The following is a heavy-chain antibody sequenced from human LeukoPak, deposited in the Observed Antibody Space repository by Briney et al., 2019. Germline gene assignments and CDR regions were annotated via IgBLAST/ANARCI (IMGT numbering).Heavy chain of an antibody. V-gene: IGHV3-21*01. D-gene: IGHD2-15*01. CDR3: AKDLIVSPSLGYFDY. CDR2: ISSSSGYI. CDR1: GFTFSSYS. J-gene: IGHJ4*02. Sequence: GGSLRLSCAASGFTFSSYSMNWVRQAPGKGLEWVSSISSSSGYIYYADSVKGRFTISRDNAKNSLYLQMNSLRAEDTAVYYCAKDLIVSPSLGYFDYWGQGTLVTVSS.